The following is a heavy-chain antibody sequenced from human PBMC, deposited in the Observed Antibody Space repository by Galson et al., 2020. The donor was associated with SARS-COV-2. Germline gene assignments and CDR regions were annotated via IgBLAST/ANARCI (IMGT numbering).Heavy chain of an antibody. CDR3: ARDSGLEGIFGMVTIKGYYYGMDV. Sequence: GGSLRPSCEPSGFSFSSYTMNWVSQAPGKGLEWVSSYVTSRTYIIYADSMKGRFTITRDNAKNSLYLQINSLRVEDTAVYYCARDSGLEGIFGMVTIKGYYYGMDVWGRGTTVTVSS. J-gene: IGHJ6*02. CDR1: GFSFSSYT. D-gene: IGHD3-3*01. CDR2: YVTSRTYI. V-gene: IGHV3-21*06.